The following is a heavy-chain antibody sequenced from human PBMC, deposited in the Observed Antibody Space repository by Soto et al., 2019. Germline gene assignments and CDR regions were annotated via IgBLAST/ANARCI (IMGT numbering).Heavy chain of an antibody. D-gene: IGHD1-7*01. CDR3: ASGITGTANWLDP. CDR1: GGSVSSGSYY. Sequence: PSETLSITCTVSGGSVSSGSYYWSWIRQPPGKGLEWIGYIYYSGSTNYNPSLKSRVTISVDTSKNQFSLKLSSVTAADTAVYYCASGITGTANWLDPWGQGTLVTVSS. CDR2: IYYSGST. J-gene: IGHJ5*02. V-gene: IGHV4-61*01.